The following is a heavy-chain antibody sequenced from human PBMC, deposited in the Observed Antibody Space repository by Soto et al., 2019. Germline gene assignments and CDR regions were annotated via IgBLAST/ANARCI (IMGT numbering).Heavy chain of an antibody. V-gene: IGHV4-34*01. CDR1: TWSFSGYY. J-gene: IGHJ4*02. CDR2: ISQSGNT. Sequence: LXLSCSVYTWSFSGYYWSWIRQPPVKGLEWIGEISQSGNTNYSPSLKSRVSISIDTSKKQFSLNLASVSAADTAVYYCARAPKVSGSSQTRPDFWGQGTLVTVSS. D-gene: IGHD6-6*01. CDR3: ARAPKVSGSSQTRPDF.